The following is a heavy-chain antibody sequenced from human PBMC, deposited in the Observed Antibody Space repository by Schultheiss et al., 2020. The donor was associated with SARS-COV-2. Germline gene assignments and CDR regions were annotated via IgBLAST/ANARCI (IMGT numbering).Heavy chain of an antibody. J-gene: IGHJ4*02. CDR3: ARDRPRDGYFDY. Sequence: SQTLSLTCTVSGGSISSYYWSWIRQPPGKGLEWIGYIYYSGSTNYNPSLKSRVTMSVDTSKNQFSLKLSSVTAADTAVYYCARDRPRDGYFDYWGQGTLVTVSS. CDR2: IYYSGST. D-gene: IGHD5-24*01. V-gene: IGHV4-59*12. CDR1: GGSISSYY.